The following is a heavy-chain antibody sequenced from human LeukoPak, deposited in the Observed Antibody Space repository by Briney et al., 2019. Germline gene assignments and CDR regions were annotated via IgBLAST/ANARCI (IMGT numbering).Heavy chain of an antibody. CDR1: GGSISSYY. Sequence: SETLSLTCTVSGGSISSYYWSWIRQPPGKGLEWIGYIYYSGSTNYNPSLKSRVTISVDTSKNQFSPKLSSVTAADTAVYYCARRGTGGWYHFAYWGQGTLVTVSS. J-gene: IGHJ4*02. CDR3: ARRGTGGWYHFAY. V-gene: IGHV4-59*08. CDR2: IYYSGST. D-gene: IGHD6-19*01.